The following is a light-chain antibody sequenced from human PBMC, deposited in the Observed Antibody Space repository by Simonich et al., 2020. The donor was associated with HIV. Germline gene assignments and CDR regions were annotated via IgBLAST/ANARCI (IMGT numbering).Light chain of an antibody. CDR3: QQYNNWPRGT. CDR1: QSVSSN. V-gene: IGKV3-15*01. J-gene: IGKJ1*01. Sequence: EIVMTQSPATLSVSPGERATLPCRASQSVSSNLDWYQQKPGQAPRLIIYGASTRATGIPARSSGSGSGTEFTLTISSMQSEDFAVYYCQQYNNWPRGTFGQGTKVEIK. CDR2: GAS.